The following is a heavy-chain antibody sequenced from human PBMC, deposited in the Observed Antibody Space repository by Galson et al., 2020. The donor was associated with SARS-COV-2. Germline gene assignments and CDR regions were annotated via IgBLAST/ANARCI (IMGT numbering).Heavy chain of an antibody. CDR2: IFSNDEK. D-gene: IGHD6-19*01. Sequence: SGPTLVKPTETLTLTCTVSGFSLSNARMGVSWIRQPPGKALEWLAHIFSNDEKSYSTSLKSRLTISKDTSKSQVVLTMTNMDPVDTATYYCARMHSSGGGYNWFDPWGQGTLVTVSS. CDR3: ARMHSSGGGYNWFDP. V-gene: IGHV2-26*01. J-gene: IGHJ5*02. CDR1: GFSLSNARMG.